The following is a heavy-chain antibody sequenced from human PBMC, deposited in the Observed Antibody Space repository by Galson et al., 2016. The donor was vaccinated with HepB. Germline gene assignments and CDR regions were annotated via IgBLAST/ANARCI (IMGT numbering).Heavy chain of an antibody. J-gene: IGHJ6*03. Sequence: SVKVSCKASGYTFTYYSIHWVRQAPGQGLEWMGISNPRDGSTTYAQKFQGRFTVASDTPTRTLYMELSSLSSEDMAVYYCASDSRGGVVMLLDHYYMDVWGEGTTVTVSS. CDR1: GYTFTYYS. D-gene: IGHD3-3*01. V-gene: IGHV1-46*01. CDR3: ASDSRGGVVMLLDHYYMDV. CDR2: SNPRDGST.